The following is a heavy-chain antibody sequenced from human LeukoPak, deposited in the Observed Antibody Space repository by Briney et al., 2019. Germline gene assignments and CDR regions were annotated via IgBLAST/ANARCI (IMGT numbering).Heavy chain of an antibody. CDR1: GGSLSDYY. CDR3: ASLTGTTSY. D-gene: IGHD1-20*01. CDR2: ISHRGRT. Sequence: PSETLSLTCAVYGGSLSDYYWSWIRQSPGKGLEWIGEISHRGRTYYNLSLKSRVTMSVDTSKNQFSLKLSSVTAADTAVYYCASLTGTTSYWGQGTLVTVSS. J-gene: IGHJ4*02. V-gene: IGHV4-34*01.